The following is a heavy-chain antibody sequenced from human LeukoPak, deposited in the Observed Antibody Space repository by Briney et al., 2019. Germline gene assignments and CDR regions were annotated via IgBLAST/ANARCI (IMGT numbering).Heavy chain of an antibody. Sequence: PGGSLRLSCAASGFTFSSYAMSWVRQAPGKGLEWVSGINGGGGNTYYADSVKGRLTISRDNSKNTLYLQMNSLRVEDTAVYYFAKAPAYCGGDCYSGYLQHWGQGTLVTVSS. CDR3: AKAPAYCGGDCYSGYLQH. D-gene: IGHD2-21*01. CDR2: INGGGGNT. V-gene: IGHV3-23*01. J-gene: IGHJ1*01. CDR1: GFTFSSYA.